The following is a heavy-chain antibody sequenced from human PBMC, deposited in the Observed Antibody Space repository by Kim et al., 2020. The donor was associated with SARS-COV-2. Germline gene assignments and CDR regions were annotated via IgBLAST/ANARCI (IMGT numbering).Heavy chain of an antibody. CDR1: GGSINSYH. J-gene: IGHJ4*02. CDR2: ISNSGGT. CDR3: ARHEYSSGMPSFDY. D-gene: IGHD3-10*01. Sequence: SETLSLTCTVSGGSINSYHWSWIRQPPGKGLEWIGYISNSGGTIHIPSLRSRVTISVDTSKNQFFLKLSSVTATDTAVYYCARHEYSSGMPSFDYWGQGTLVTVSS. V-gene: IGHV4-59*08.